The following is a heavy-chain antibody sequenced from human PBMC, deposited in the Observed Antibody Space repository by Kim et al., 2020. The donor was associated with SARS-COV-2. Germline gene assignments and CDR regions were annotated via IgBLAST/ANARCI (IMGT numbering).Heavy chain of an antibody. CDR3: AGGGGSPLATLVRGVLLIQFFAF. Sequence: SETLSLTCSVSGGSVNSDTSYWSWIRQRPGKGLEWIGYVYSGGNTYYNPSLKSRVTISVDTSKNHLSLNLNSMTAADTAVYYCAGGGGSPLATLVRGVLLIQFFAFGGQGTLVTVSS. CDR2: VYSGGNT. D-gene: IGHD3-10*01. CDR1: GGSVNSDTSY. J-gene: IGHJ4*02. V-gene: IGHV4-31*02.